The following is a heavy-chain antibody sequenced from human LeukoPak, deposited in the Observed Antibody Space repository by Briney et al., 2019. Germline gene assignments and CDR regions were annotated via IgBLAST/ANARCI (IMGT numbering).Heavy chain of an antibody. D-gene: IGHD3-3*01. CDR1: GGSISSSSYY. CDR2: IYDSGST. Sequence: SETLSLTCTVSGGSISSSSYYWGWIRQPPGKGLEWIGSIYDSGSTYYNPSLKSPVTISVDTSKTQFSLKLSSVTAADTAVYYCANQRENYDFWSGYLDYYYMDVWGKGTTVTVSS. V-gene: IGHV4-39*01. J-gene: IGHJ6*03. CDR3: ANQRENYDFWSGYLDYYYMDV.